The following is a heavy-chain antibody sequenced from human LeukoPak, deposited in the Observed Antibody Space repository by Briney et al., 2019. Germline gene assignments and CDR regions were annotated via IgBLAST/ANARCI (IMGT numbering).Heavy chain of an antibody. CDR2: ISGSGDST. CDR1: GFTFSSYG. J-gene: IGHJ3*02. D-gene: IGHD7-27*01. Sequence: GGSLRLSCAASGFTFSSYGMSWVRQAPGKGLEWVSGISGSGDSTYYADAVKGRFTISTDNSKNMLYLQMNSLRVEDTALCYCAKLGRAFDIWGQGTMVTVSS. CDR3: AKLGRAFDI. V-gene: IGHV3-23*01.